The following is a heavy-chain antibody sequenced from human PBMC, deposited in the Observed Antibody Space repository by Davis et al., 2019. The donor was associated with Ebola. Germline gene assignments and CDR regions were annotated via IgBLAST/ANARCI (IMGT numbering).Heavy chain of an antibody. CDR1: GYTLTDLS. V-gene: IGHV1-24*01. D-gene: IGHD6-6*01. CDR3: GRDLGQLVVGYGMDV. Sequence: ASVKVSCKVSGYTLTDLSIHWVRQAPGKGLEWMGYFDPEDAEPIYAQKFQDRVTMTEDTSTDTAYMELSSLRSEDTAVYYCGRDLGQLVVGYGMDVWGKGTTVTVSS. CDR2: FDPEDAEP. J-gene: IGHJ6*04.